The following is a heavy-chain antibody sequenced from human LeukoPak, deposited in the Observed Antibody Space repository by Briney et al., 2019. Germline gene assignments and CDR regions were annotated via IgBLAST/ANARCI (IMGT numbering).Heavy chain of an antibody. J-gene: IGHJ6*03. CDR1: GGSFSGYY. D-gene: IGHD5-18*01. CDR3: ARGEQLWTYYYYYYMDV. Sequence: SETLSLTCAVYGGSFSGYYWGWIRQPPGKGLEWIGEINHSGSTNYNPSLKSRVTISVDTSKNQFSLKLSSVTAADTAVYYCARGEQLWTYYYYYYMDVWGKGTTVTVSS. CDR2: INHSGST. V-gene: IGHV4-34*01.